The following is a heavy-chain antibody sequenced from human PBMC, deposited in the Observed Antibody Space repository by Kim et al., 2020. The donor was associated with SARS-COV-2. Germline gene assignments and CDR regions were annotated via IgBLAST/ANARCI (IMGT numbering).Heavy chain of an antibody. CDR3: ARGRITIFGVVTEFDY. D-gene: IGHD3-3*01. J-gene: IGHJ4*02. Sequence: SLKSLVTLSVDSSKNQFSLKLSSVTAADTAVYYCARGRITIFGVVTEFDYWGQGTLVTVSS. V-gene: IGHV4-31*01.